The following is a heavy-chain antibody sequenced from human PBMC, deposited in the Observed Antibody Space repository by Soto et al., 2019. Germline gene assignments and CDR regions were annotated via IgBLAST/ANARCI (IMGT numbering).Heavy chain of an antibody. J-gene: IGHJ4*02. CDR2: ISGSGGST. CDR3: TRQQLFFDY. V-gene: IGHV3-23*01. D-gene: IGHD6-13*01. CDR1: GFTFSSYA. Sequence: GGSLRLSCAASGFTFSSYAMSWVRQAPGKGLEWVSAISGSGGSTYYADSVKGRFTISRDNSKSIAYLQMNSLKTEDTAVYYCTRQQLFFDYWGQGTQVTVSS.